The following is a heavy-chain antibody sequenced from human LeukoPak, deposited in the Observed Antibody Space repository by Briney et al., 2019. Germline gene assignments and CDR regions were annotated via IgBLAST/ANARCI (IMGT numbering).Heavy chain of an antibody. D-gene: IGHD1-7*01. Sequence: GGSLRLSCEVSGFTFRIYWMSWVRQAPGKGPEWVANINQDGSEEYYVDSVKGRFTISRDNAENSLYLQLNSLRADDTAVYFCARAPDAGTTDYWGQGTLVTVSS. CDR2: INQDGSEE. CDR3: ARAPDAGTTDY. CDR1: GFTFRIYW. J-gene: IGHJ4*02. V-gene: IGHV3-7*01.